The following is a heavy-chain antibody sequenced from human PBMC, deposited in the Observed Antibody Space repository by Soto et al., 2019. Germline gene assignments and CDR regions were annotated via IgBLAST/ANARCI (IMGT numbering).Heavy chain of an antibody. J-gene: IGHJ4*02. V-gene: IGHV4-59*08. CDR2: ISYGGSS. CDR3: ARHRTSGYTTRNDY. Sequence: QVQLQESGPGLVKPSETLSLTCTISGGSISNSYWNWIRQPPGKGLEWIGCISYGGSSNYNPSLTSRVTLSADASANQFPLKLSSVTAADTAIYYCARHRTSGYTTRNDYWGQGTLVTVSS. D-gene: IGHD6-13*01. CDR1: GGSISNSY.